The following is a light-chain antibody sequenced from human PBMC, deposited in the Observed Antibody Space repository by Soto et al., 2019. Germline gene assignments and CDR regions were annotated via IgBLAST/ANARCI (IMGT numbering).Light chain of an antibody. CDR3: QQYDKWPYT. CDR1: QIIGTN. V-gene: IGKV3-15*01. Sequence: EILLTQSPATLSVSPGEGATLSCRTSQIIGTNLAWYQQKPGQAPRLLIYGAFIRAPGFPVRFRGTGSGSEFTLTISSLQSEDGALYFCQQYDKWPYTFGQGTKVDIK. J-gene: IGKJ2*01. CDR2: GAF.